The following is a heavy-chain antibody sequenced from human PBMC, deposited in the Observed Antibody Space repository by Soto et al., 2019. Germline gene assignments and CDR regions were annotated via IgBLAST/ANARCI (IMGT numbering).Heavy chain of an antibody. D-gene: IGHD6-19*01. CDR3: ANGDDSSGWYTNFDH. CDR1: GLTFSSYA. CDR2: ISGSGGST. Sequence: GGSLRLSCAASGLTFSSYAMTWVRQAPGKWLEWVSGISGSGGSTYYADSVKGRFTISRDNSKNTLYLQMNSLRAEDTAVYYCANGDDSSGWYTNFDHWGQGTLVTVSS. V-gene: IGHV3-23*01. J-gene: IGHJ4*02.